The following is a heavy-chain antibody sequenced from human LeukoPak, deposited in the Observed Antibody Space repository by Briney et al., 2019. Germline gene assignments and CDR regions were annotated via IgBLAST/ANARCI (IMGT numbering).Heavy chain of an antibody. J-gene: IGHJ4*02. CDR2: IYTTGRT. Sequence: PSETVSLTCDVSGVSISSYWWSWVRKPAGKGLEWIGRIYTTGRTNYSPSFQSRVTMSIDMSKNHFSLTLRSVTAADTAVYYCARAGYTISAFHSDFWGQGAPVTVSS. D-gene: IGHD5-24*01. CDR3: ARAGYTISAFHSDF. V-gene: IGHV4-4*07. CDR1: GVSISSYW.